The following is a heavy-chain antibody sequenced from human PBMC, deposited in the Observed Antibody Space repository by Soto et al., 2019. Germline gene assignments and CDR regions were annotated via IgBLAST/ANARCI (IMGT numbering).Heavy chain of an antibody. J-gene: IGHJ5*02. D-gene: IGHD2-2*01. Sequence: SVKVSCKASGFTFTSSAVQWVRQARGQRLEWIGWIVVGSGNTNYAQKFQERATITRDMSTSTAYMELSSLRSEDTAVYYCAAVYCSSTSCYHWFDPWGQGTLVTVSS. CDR1: GFTFTSSA. CDR3: AAVYCSSTSCYHWFDP. CDR2: IVVGSGNT. V-gene: IGHV1-58*01.